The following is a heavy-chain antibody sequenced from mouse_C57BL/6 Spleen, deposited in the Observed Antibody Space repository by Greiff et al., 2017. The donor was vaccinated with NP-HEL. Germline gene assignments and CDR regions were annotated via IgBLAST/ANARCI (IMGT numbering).Heavy chain of an antibody. CDR2: IHPNSGST. J-gene: IGHJ4*01. CDR3: ARAGDGNYWYAMDY. Sequence: VQLQQPGAELVKPGASVKLSCKASGYTFTSYWMHWVKQRPGQGLEWIGMIHPNSGSTNYNEKFKSKATLTVDKSSSTAYMQLSSLTSEDSAVYYCARAGDGNYWYAMDYWGQGTSVTVSS. D-gene: IGHD2-1*01. V-gene: IGHV1-64*01. CDR1: GYTFTSYW.